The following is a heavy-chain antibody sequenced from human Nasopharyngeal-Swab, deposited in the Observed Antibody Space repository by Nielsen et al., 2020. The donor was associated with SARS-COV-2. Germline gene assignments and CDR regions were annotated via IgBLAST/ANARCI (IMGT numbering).Heavy chain of an antibody. CDR1: GFTFSSYG. Sequence: GGSLRLSCAASGFTFSSYGMHWVRQAPGKGLEWVAVMSSDGSYRHYADSVKGRFTISRDNSKNTLYLQMNSLRAEDTAVYYCARDISPHSGLDYWGQGTLVTVSS. D-gene: IGHD6-19*01. CDR3: ARDISPHSGLDY. J-gene: IGHJ4*02. V-gene: IGHV3-33*05. CDR2: MSSDGSYR.